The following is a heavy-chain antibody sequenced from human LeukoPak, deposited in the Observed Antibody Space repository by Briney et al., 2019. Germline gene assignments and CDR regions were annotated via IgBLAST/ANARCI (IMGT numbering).Heavy chain of an antibody. CDR3: ARGAPPDS. J-gene: IGHJ4*02. CDR2: IYNSGST. V-gene: IGHV4-31*03. CDR1: GASFNTGDYN. Sequence: PSETLSLTCIVSGASFNTGDYNWNWIRQHPGKGLEWIGYIYNSGSTYYNPSLKSRVTISVDTSKNHFSLRLTSVTAADSAVYYCARGAPPDSWGQGTLVTVSS.